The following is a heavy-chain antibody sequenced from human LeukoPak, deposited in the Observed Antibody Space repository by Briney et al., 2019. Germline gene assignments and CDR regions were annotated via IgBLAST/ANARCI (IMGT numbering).Heavy chain of an antibody. CDR1: GGSISSYY. CDR2: IYYSGST. CDR3: ARGYDISPADYFDY. D-gene: IGHD3-9*01. V-gene: IGHV4-59*01. Sequence: SETLSLTCTVSGGSISSYYWSWIRQPPGKGLEWIGYIYYSGSTNYNPSLKSRVTISVDTSKNQFSLKLSFVTAADTAVYYCARGYDISPADYFDYWGQGTLVAVSS. J-gene: IGHJ4*02.